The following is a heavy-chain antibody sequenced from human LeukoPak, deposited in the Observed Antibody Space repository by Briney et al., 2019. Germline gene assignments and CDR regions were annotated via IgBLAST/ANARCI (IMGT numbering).Heavy chain of an antibody. CDR2: LSGALNII. V-gene: IGHV3-11*04. CDR1: GLNFRDHY. D-gene: IGHD1-14*01. J-gene: IGHJ4*02. CDR3: VRPEDLGTLYY. Sequence: GGSLRLSCAASGLNFRDHYMGWIGQAPGKGLEWVSYLSGALNIIYYADSVKGRFTISRDIANNSLSLQMTGLRADDTAIYFCVRPEDLGTLYYWGQGILVTVSS.